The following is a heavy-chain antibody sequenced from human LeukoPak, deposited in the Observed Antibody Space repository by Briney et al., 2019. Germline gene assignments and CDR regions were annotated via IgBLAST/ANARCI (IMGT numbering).Heavy chain of an antibody. Sequence: GSSVKVSCKASGGTFSSYAISWVRQAPGQGLEWMGRIIPILGIANYAQKFQGRVTITADKSTSTAYMELSSLRSEDTAVYYCAREAGYGDYAGYFDYWGQGTLVTVSS. CDR1: GGTFSSYA. J-gene: IGHJ4*02. V-gene: IGHV1-69*04. CDR2: IIPILGIA. CDR3: AREAGYGDYAGYFDY. D-gene: IGHD4-17*01.